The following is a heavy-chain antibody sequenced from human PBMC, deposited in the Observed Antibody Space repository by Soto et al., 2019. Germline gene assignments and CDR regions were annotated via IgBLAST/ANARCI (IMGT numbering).Heavy chain of an antibody. D-gene: IGHD3-16*01. J-gene: IGHJ4*02. Sequence: GGSLRLSCAASGFTFSRYWMNWVRQSPGKGLMWVSRISPDGDSKGYADSVEGRFTVSRDNAKNTLYLQMNSLRAEDAAMYYCAVWGHMVPVVPTDFDHCGEGTLVTVSS. CDR2: ISPDGDSK. V-gene: IGHV3-74*01. CDR1: GFTFSRYW. CDR3: AVWGHMVPVVPTDFDH.